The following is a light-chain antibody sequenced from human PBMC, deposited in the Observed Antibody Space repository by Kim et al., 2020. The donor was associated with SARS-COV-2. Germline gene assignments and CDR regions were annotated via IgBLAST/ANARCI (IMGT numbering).Light chain of an antibody. CDR3: QQYGNLPYI. V-gene: IGKV1-33*01. CDR1: HHINIH. J-gene: IGKJ2*01. Sequence: SASVGDRVTITCQASHHINIHLNWYQQKPGKAPKLLISDASNLETWVPSRFSGSGSGTDFTFIISSIQPEDVATYYCQQYGNLPYIFGQGTKLEI. CDR2: DAS.